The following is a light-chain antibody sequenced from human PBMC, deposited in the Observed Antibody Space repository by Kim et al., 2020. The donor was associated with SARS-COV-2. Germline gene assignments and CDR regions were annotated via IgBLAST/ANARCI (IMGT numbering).Light chain of an antibody. CDR3: SAWDSSLSAWV. CDR1: SNNVGNQG. V-gene: IGLV10-54*01. J-gene: IGLJ3*02. Sequence: KTATLTCAGNSNNVGNQGAVWLRQHQGHPPKLLTYRNNNRPSGISERLSASRSGNTASLTITGLQPEDEADYYCSAWDSSLSAWVFGGGTQLTVL. CDR2: RNN.